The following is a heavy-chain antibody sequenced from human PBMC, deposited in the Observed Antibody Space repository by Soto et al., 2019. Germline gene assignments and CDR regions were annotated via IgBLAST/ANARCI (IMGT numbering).Heavy chain of an antibody. CDR3: AKLSTPTRWSYTVTPHYYYGMDV. D-gene: IGHD4-4*01. CDR1: GFTFSSYA. CDR2: ISGSGGST. V-gene: IGHV3-23*01. Sequence: GGSLRLSCAASGFTFSSYAMSSVRQAPGKGLEWVSAISGSGGSTYYADSVKGRFTISRDNSKNTLYLQMNSLRAEDTAVYYCAKLSTPTRWSYTVTPHYYYGMDVWGQGTTGTVSS. J-gene: IGHJ6*02.